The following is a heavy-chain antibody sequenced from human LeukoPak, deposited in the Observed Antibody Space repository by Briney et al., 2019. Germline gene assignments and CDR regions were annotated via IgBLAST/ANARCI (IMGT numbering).Heavy chain of an antibody. D-gene: IGHD3-22*01. CDR2: IIPSLAIT. V-gene: IGHV1-69*04. J-gene: IGHJ4*02. CDR3: ARGGVRDDFSGYYFDY. Sequence: SVKASCKASGGTFSNYAINWVRQAPGQGLEWMGRIIPSLAITNYAQKFQDRVTIIADKSTSTAYMELSSLRSEDTATYYCARGGVRDDFSGYYFDYWGQGALVTVSS. CDR1: GGTFSNYA.